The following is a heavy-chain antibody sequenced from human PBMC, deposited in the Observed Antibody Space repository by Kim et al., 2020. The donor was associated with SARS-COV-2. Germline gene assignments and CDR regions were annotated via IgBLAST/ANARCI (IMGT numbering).Heavy chain of an antibody. D-gene: IGHD1-26*01. CDR3: AREKWDGGTYSFDY. CDR1: GFTFSSYW. Sequence: GGSLRLSCAASGFTFSSYWMHWVRQAPGKGLVWVSRINSDGSSTTYADSVEGRFTFSRDNGKNTLYLQMNSLRVEDTAVYYCAREKWDGGTYSFDYWGQGTLVTVSS. J-gene: IGHJ4*02. V-gene: IGHV3-74*01. CDR2: INSDGSST.